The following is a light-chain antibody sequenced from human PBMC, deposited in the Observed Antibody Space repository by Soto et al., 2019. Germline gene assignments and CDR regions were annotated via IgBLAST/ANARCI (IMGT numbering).Light chain of an antibody. CDR3: QAYKTWPQ. CDR1: PRVSSN. CDR2: EAS. J-gene: IGKJ1*01. V-gene: IGKV3-15*01. Sequence: EIVWKQSPSTLSVSPGERATLSCRASPRVSSNLAWYQQKPGPAPRLLIYEASTSATGIPARFSGSGSGTDFTHTSSVVQSDDFAVYCFQAYKTWPQFGQGTKVDVK.